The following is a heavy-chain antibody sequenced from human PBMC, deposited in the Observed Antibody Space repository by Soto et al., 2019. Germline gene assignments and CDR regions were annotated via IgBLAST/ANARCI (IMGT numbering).Heavy chain of an antibody. J-gene: IGHJ4*02. D-gene: IGHD3-16*01. CDR3: AREGAPDGSRYFDY. Sequence: PGESLKISCQGFGYSLTNSFSKYWIGWVRQMPGKGLEWMGIIYPGASDTRYSPSFQGQVTISADKSISTAYLQWSSLKASDTAMYYCAREGAPDGSRYFDYWGQGTLVTVSS. CDR2: IYPGASDT. CDR1: GYSLTNSFSKYW. V-gene: IGHV5-51*01.